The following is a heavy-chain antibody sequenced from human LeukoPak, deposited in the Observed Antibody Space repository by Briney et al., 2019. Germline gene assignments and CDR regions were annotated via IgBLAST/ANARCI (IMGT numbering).Heavy chain of an antibody. CDR3: EKDYYDLLTGYSPHLDY. D-gene: IGHD3-9*01. J-gene: IGHJ4*02. CDR1: GFAFSSYG. Sequence: GGTLRLSCAASGFAFSSYGMSWVRQAPGKGLEWVSAISGSVGNTYYADSVRGPLTSSSDNSKNTLYLQMNSLRAKDTAVYSSEKDYYDLLTGYSPHLDYWGQGTLVTVSS. V-gene: IGHV3-23*01. CDR2: ISGSVGNT.